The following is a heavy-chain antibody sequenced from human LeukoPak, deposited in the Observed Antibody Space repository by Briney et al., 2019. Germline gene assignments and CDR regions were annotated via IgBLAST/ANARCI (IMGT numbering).Heavy chain of an antibody. J-gene: IGHJ6*03. D-gene: IGHD6-13*01. V-gene: IGHV3-7*01. CDR2: IKQDGSEK. CDR3: ARAGYSSSWYVGVMYYYYMDV. CDR1: GFTFSSYW. Sequence: GGSLRLSCAASGFTFSSYWMSWVRQAPGKGLEWVANIKQDGSEKYYVDSVKGRLTISRDNAKNSLYLQMNSLRAEDTAVYYCARAGYSSSWYVGVMYYYYMDVWGKGTTVTVSS.